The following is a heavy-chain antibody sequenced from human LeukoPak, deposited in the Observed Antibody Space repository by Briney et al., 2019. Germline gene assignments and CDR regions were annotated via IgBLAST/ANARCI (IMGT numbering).Heavy chain of an antibody. CDR3: ARLSITLGAFDI. CDR2: GDYSGGT. V-gene: IGHV4-39*07. Sequence: SETLSLTCTVSGDSFTSVTDYWAWLRQPPGKGLEWIATGDYSGGTYYNPSLESRVTISVDTSKNQFSLKLSSVTAADTAVYYCARLSITLGAFDIWGQGTMVTVSS. CDR1: GDSFTSVTDY. D-gene: IGHD3-10*01. J-gene: IGHJ3*02.